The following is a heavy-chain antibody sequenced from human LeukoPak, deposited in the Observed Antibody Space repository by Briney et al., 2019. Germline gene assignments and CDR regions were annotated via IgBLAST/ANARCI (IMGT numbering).Heavy chain of an antibody. V-gene: IGHV4-39*07. D-gene: IGHD6-13*01. CDR1: DGSISSDSYY. J-gene: IGHJ4*02. Sequence: SSETLSLTCTVPDGSISSDSYYWGWIRQPPGKGLEWIGSIYYSGSSYYGPSLKSRVTISVDTSKNQFSLKLSSVTAADTAVYYCARERRWQQPFDYWGQGTLVTVSS. CDR3: ARERRWQQPFDY. CDR2: IYYSGSS.